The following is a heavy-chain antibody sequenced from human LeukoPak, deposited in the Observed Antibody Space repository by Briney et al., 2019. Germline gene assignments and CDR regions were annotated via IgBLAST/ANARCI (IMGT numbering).Heavy chain of an antibody. D-gene: IGHD2-2*01. Sequence: GGSLRLSCAASGFTFSGSAMHWVRQASGKGLEWVGRIRSKANSYATAYAVSVKGRFTISRDDSKNTAYLQMNSLKTEDTAVYYCTRLSDCSSTSCFDYWGQGTLVTVSS. V-gene: IGHV3-73*01. CDR1: GFTFSGSA. CDR2: IRSKANSYAT. J-gene: IGHJ4*02. CDR3: TRLSDCSSTSCFDY.